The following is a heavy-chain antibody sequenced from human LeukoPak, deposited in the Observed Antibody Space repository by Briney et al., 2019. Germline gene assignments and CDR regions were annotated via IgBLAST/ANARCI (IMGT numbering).Heavy chain of an antibody. CDR3: ATTGLITMIVVVIKDDAFDI. CDR2: ISGSGGNT. Sequence: PGGSLRLSCAASGFTLSSYAMSWVRQAPGKGLEWVSAISGSGGNTYYADSVKGRFTISRDNSKNTLYLQMNSLRAEDTAVYYCATTGLITMIVVVIKDDAFDIWGQGTMVTVSS. D-gene: IGHD3-22*01. J-gene: IGHJ3*02. CDR1: GFTLSSYA. V-gene: IGHV3-23*01.